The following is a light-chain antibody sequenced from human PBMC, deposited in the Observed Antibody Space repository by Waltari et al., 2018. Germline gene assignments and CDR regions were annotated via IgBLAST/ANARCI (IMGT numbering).Light chain of an antibody. J-gene: IGLJ7*01. CDR1: RSNIGNNY. Sequence: QSVLTQPPSVSAAPGQRVTISCSGGRSNIGNNYVSWYRPFPGTAPKLLIDEDTERPSGIAGRFSGSKSGTSATLDITGLQAGDEADYYCGTWDSSLSGAVFGGGTHLTVL. CDR2: EDT. CDR3: GTWDSSLSGAV. V-gene: IGLV1-51*02.